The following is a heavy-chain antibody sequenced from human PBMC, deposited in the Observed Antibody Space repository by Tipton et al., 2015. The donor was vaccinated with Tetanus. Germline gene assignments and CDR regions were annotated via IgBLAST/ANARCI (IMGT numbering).Heavy chain of an antibody. D-gene: IGHD5-24*01. Sequence: QSGAEVKKPGASVKVSCKASGGTFSSYAISWVRQAPGQGLEWMGGIIPIFGTANYAQKFQGRVTITADESTSTAYMELSSLRSEDTAVYYCARGVMATPLGAFDIWGQGTMVTVSS. CDR1: GGTFSSYA. J-gene: IGHJ3*02. CDR3: ARGVMATPLGAFDI. V-gene: IGHV1-69*13. CDR2: IIPIFGTA.